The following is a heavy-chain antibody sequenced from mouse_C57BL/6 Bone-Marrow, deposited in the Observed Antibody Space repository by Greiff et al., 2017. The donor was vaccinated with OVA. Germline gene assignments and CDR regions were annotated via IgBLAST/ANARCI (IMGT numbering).Heavy chain of an antibody. CDR3: AREGSYYDYGWYFDV. V-gene: IGHV5-12*01. CDR2: ISNGGGST. CDR1: GFTFSDYY. J-gene: IGHJ1*03. Sequence: EVKLVESGGGLVQPGGSLKLSCAASGFTFSDYYMYWVRQTPEKRLEWVAYISNGGGSTYYPDTVKGRFTISRDNAKNTLYLQMRRLKSEDTAMYYCAREGSYYDYGWYFDVWGTGTTVTVSS. D-gene: IGHD2-4*01.